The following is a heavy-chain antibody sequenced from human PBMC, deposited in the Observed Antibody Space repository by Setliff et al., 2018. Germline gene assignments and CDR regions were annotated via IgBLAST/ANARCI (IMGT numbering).Heavy chain of an antibody. J-gene: IGHJ4*02. CDR3: ARLPHTPNWNYRREVFDY. CDR2: IIPIFGTA. D-gene: IGHD1-7*01. Sequence: SVKVSCKASGGTFSRYAISWVRQAPGQGLEWMGGIIPIFGTANYAQKFQGRVTITADESKSPVYMKLSSMRTEDTAVYYCARLPHTPNWNYRREVFDYRSPATLVT. CDR1: GGTFSRYA. V-gene: IGHV1-69*13.